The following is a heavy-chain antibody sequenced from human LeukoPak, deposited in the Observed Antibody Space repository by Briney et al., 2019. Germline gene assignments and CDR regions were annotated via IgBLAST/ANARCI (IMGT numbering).Heavy chain of an antibody. D-gene: IGHD5-12*01. CDR2: ISYDGSNK. Sequence: PGGSLRLSCAASGFTFSSYAMHWIRQTPGKGLEWVAVISYDGSNKYYADSVKGRFTISRDNSKNTLYLQMNSLRAEDTAVYYCARDLVATLRYYYYYMDVWGKGTTVTVSS. J-gene: IGHJ6*03. V-gene: IGHV3-30*04. CDR1: GFTFSSYA. CDR3: ARDLVATLRYYYYYMDV.